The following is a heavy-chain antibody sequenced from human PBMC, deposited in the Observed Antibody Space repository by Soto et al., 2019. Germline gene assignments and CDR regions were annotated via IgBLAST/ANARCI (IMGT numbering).Heavy chain of an antibody. Sequence: EGQLLESGGGLVQPGGSLRLSSATDGFTFNSYAMHWVRQAPGKGLEWVSSLSGSGYQTYYADSVKGRLTISRDRSKNTGYLQMNSLRAEDTAVYFCAKDRLTVFGVVVTFEDWGRGTLVTVAS. CDR1: GFTFNSYA. V-gene: IGHV3-23*01. CDR2: LSGSGYQT. J-gene: IGHJ4*02. D-gene: IGHD3-3*01. CDR3: AKDRLTVFGVVVTFED.